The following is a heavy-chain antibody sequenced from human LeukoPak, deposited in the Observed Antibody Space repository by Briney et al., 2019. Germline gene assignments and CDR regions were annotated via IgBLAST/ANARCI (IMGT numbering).Heavy chain of an antibody. CDR1: GYSFILYG. CDR2: ISTSTGDT. V-gene: IGHV1-18*01. CDR3: ARVPKWGTSLINWFDP. Sequence: ASVKVSCKTSGYSFILYGISWVRQAPGQGPEWMGWISTSTGDTKYTQKFQGRVTLTTDTSTSTAYMELSSLRSDDTAVYYCARVPKWGTSLINWFDPWGQGTLVTVSS. D-gene: IGHD2-2*01. J-gene: IGHJ5*02.